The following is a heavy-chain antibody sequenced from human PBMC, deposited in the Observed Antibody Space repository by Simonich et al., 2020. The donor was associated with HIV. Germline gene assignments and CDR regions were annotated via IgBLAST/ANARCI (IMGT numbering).Heavy chain of an antibody. CDR3: ARHSGYADAFDI. CDR1: GGSFSGYY. Sequence: QVQVKQWGAGLLKPSETLSLTCAVYGGSFSGYYWSWIRQPPGKGLEWIGEVNHSGSATYNASLKSRVTIVLDTSKNQFSLKLSSVTAADTAVYYCARHSGYADAFDIWGQGTMITVSS. V-gene: IGHV4-34*01. D-gene: IGHD5-12*01. CDR2: VNHSGSA. J-gene: IGHJ3*02.